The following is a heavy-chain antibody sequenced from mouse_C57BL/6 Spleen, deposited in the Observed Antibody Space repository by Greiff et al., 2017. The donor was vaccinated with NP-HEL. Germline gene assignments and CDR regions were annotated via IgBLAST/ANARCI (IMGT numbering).Heavy chain of an antibody. V-gene: IGHV8-8*01. CDR3: ARIYDQYFAV. D-gene: IGHD2-3*01. J-gene: IGHJ1*03. CDR1: GFSLSTFGMG. Sequence: QVTLKESGPGILQPSQTLSLTCSFSGFSLSTFGMGVGWIRQPSGKGLERLAHIWWDDDKYYNPALKSRLIISKDTSKNQVFLKNDHADSAATATYCCARIYDQYFAVWGTGTTVTVSS. CDR2: IWWDDDK.